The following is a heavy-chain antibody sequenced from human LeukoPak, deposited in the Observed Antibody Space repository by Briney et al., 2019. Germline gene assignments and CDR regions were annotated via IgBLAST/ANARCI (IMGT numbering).Heavy chain of an antibody. D-gene: IGHD1-26*01. CDR3: ARDLSGGSSANLDY. J-gene: IGHJ4*02. Sequence: GGSLRLSCAASGFTFSSYSMNWVRQAPGKGLEWVSSIISSSSYIYYADSVKGRFTISRDNAKNSLYLQMNSLRAEDTAVYYCARDLSGGSSANLDYWGQGTLVTVSS. V-gene: IGHV3-21*01. CDR1: GFTFSSYS. CDR2: IISSSSYI.